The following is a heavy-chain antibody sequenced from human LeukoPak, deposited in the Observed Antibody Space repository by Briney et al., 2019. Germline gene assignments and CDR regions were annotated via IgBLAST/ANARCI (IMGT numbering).Heavy chain of an antibody. CDR2: IYYSGST. J-gene: IGHJ4*02. CDR3: ARQGSSGWTFDY. D-gene: IGHD6-19*01. Sequence: SETLSLTCTVSGDSISSSSYYWGWIRQPPGKGLEWIGSIYYSGSTYYNPSLKSRVTISVDTSKNQFSLKLSSVTAADTAVYCCARQGSSGWTFDYWGQGTLVTVSS. CDR1: GDSISSSSYY. V-gene: IGHV4-39*01.